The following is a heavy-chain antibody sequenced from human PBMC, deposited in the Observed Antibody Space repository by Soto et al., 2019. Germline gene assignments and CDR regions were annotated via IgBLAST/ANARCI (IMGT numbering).Heavy chain of an antibody. CDR1: GGSISSYY. CDR2: IYYSGST. V-gene: IGHV4-59*01. Sequence: SETLSLTCTVSGGSISSYYWSWIRQPPGKGLEWIGYIYYSGSTNYNPSLKSRVTISVDTSKNQFSLKLSSVTAADTAVYYCARDISGNFDYWGKGTLVTVSS. J-gene: IGHJ4*02. D-gene: IGHD1-26*01. CDR3: ARDISGNFDY.